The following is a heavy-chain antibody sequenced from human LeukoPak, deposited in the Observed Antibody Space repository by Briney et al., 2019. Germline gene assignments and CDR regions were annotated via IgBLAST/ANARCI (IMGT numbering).Heavy chain of an antibody. CDR1: GYTFTSYA. Sequence: ASVKVSCKASGYTFTSYAMHWVRQAPGQRLEWMGWINAGNGNTKYSQKFQGRVTITRDTSASTAYMELSSLRSEDTAVYYCASNGDSSGWYDYWGQGTLVTVSS. J-gene: IGHJ4*02. CDR2: INAGNGNT. D-gene: IGHD6-19*01. V-gene: IGHV1-3*01. CDR3: ASNGDSSGWYDY.